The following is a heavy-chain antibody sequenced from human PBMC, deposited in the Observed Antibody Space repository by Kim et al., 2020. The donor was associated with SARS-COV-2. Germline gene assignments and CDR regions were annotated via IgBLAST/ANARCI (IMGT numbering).Heavy chain of an antibody. CDR3: AKDKGYSYGQNYFDY. V-gene: IGHV3-43*01. J-gene: IGHJ4*02. D-gene: IGHD5-18*01. CDR1: GFTFDDYT. Sequence: GGSLRLSCAASGFTFDDYTMHWVRQAPGKGLEWVSLISWDGGSTYYADSVKGRFTISRDNSKNSLYLQMNSLRTEDTALYYCAKDKGYSYGQNYFDYWGQGTLVTVSS. CDR2: ISWDGGST.